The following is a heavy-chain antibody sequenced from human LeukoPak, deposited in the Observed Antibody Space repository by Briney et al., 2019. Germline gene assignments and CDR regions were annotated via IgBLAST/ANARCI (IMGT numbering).Heavy chain of an antibody. CDR1: GFTFSSSS. V-gene: IGHV3-21*01. Sequence: GGSLRLSCAASGFTFSSSSMNWVRQAPGKGLEWVSSISTSSIYIYSADSVKGRFTISRDNAKNFLYLQMNSLRAEDTAVYYCARTYYDILTGYNPYFDYWGQGILVTVSS. J-gene: IGHJ4*02. CDR2: ISTSSIYI. D-gene: IGHD3-9*01. CDR3: ARTYYDILTGYNPYFDY.